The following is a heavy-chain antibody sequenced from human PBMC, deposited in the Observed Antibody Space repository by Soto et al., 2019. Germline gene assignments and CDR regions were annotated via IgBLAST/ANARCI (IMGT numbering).Heavy chain of an antibody. V-gene: IGHV4-34*01. CDR1: GGSFSSFY. Sequence: SETLSLTCAVSGGSFSSFYWTWIRQPPGEGLEWIGEINHSGTNNFNPSLRSRLTISLDSSKKHFSLKLTSMTAADAAVYYCARADRSLVTSYGLDVWGQGTMVTVSS. J-gene: IGHJ6*02. D-gene: IGHD2-21*02. CDR3: ARADRSLVTSYGLDV. CDR2: INHSGTN.